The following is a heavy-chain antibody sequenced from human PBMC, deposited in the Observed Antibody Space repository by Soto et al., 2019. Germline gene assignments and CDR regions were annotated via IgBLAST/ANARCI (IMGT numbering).Heavy chain of an antibody. Sequence: GGSLRLSCAASGFTFSSYAMHWVRQAPGKGLEWVAVISYDGSNKYYADSVKGRFTISRDNSKNTLYLQMNSLRAEDTAVYYCARDTQRFFEWYVGDYWGQGTLVTVSS. J-gene: IGHJ4*02. CDR2: ISYDGSNK. D-gene: IGHD3-3*01. CDR3: ARDTQRFFEWYVGDY. CDR1: GFTFSSYA. V-gene: IGHV3-30-3*01.